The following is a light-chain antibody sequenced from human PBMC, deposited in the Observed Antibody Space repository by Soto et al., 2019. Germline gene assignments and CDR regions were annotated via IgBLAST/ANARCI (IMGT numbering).Light chain of an antibody. CDR2: GAS. V-gene: IGKV3-20*01. CDR1: QSVNNNY. J-gene: IGKJ5*01. CDR3: QHFGGTTFT. Sequence: EIVLTQSPGTLSLSPGERATLSCRASQSVNNNYLAWYQQKPGQAPRLLIYGASSRATGIPDRFSGSGSGTHFTLTISRLEPGDFAVYYCQHFGGTTFTFGQGTRLEIK.